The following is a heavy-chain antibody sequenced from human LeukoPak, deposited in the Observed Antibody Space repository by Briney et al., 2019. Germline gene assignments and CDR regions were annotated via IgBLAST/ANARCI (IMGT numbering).Heavy chain of an antibody. J-gene: IGHJ4*02. Sequence: SETLSLTCTVSGGSISGHYWSWIRQPPGKGLEWIGYIHYTGSTNYNPSLKSRVTISVDTSKNQFSLKLTSVTAADTAVYYCARRDRQLIAADYWGQGSLVTVSS. V-gene: IGHV4-59*08. CDR3: ARRDRQLIAADY. CDR1: GGSISGHY. CDR2: IHYTGST. D-gene: IGHD2-15*01.